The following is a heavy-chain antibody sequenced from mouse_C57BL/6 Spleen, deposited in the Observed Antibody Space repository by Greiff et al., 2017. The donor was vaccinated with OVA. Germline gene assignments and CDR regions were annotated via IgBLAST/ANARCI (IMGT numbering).Heavy chain of an antibody. CDR3: ARIYYGYDDGYWYFDV. D-gene: IGHD2-2*01. Sequence: QVHVKQSGPELVKPGASVKISCKASGYAFSSSWMNWVKQRPGKGLEWIGRIYPGDGDTNYNGKFKGKATLTADKSSSTAYMQLSSLTSEDSAVYFCARIYYGYDDGYWYFDVWGTGTTVTVSS. J-gene: IGHJ1*03. V-gene: IGHV1-82*01. CDR1: GYAFSSSW. CDR2: IYPGDGDT.